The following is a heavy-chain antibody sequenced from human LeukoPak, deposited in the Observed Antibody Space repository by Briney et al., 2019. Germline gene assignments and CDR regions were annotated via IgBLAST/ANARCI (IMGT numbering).Heavy chain of an antibody. CDR1: GVSFSGYY. CDR3: ARGPLL. V-gene: IGHV4-34*01. Sequence: SETLSLTCAVYGVSFSGYYWSWIRQPPGKGLEWIGEINHSGSTNYNPSLKSRVTISVDTSKNQFSLKLSSVTAADTAVYYCARGPLLWGQGTLVTVSS. J-gene: IGHJ4*02. CDR2: INHSGST.